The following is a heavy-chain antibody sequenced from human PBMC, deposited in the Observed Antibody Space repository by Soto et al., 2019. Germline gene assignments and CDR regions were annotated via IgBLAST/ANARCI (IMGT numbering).Heavy chain of an antibody. D-gene: IGHD3-10*01. V-gene: IGHV3-23*01. CDR1: GFTFSSYA. CDR3: AKETKLLWFGEGELDY. Sequence: GGSLRLSCAASGFTFSSYAMSWVRQAPGKGLEWVSAISGSGGSTYYADSVKGRFTISRDNSKNTLYLQMNSLRAEDTAVYYCAKETKLLWFGEGELDYWGQGTLVTVSS. J-gene: IGHJ4*02. CDR2: ISGSGGST.